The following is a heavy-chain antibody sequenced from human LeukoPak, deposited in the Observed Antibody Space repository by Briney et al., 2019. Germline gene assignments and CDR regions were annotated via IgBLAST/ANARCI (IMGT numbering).Heavy chain of an antibody. CDR3: ARRTGTAGYNYFDC. D-gene: IGHD5-24*01. Sequence: SETLSLTCTVSGDSISSSYYYWGWIRQPPGKGLEWIGSIYYSGSTYYNPSLKSRVTISVDTSKNQFSLRLNSVTAADTAVYFCARRTGTAGYNYFDCWGQGTLVTVSS. V-gene: IGHV4-39*01. J-gene: IGHJ4*02. CDR2: IYYSGST. CDR1: GDSISSSYYY.